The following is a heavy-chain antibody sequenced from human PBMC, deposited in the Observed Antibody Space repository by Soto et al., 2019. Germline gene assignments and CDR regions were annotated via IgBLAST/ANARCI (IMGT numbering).Heavy chain of an antibody. CDR3: ARVTDYYESSGYFDY. J-gene: IGHJ4*02. CDR2: IKQDGREK. CDR1: GFTFSSYW. D-gene: IGHD3-22*01. Sequence: EVQLVESGGGLVQPGGSLRLSCAASGFTFSSYWMSWVRQAPGKGLEWVANIKQDGREKYYVDSVKGRFTISRDNAKNSLNLQMNSLRAEDTAVYYCARVTDYYESSGYFDYWGQGTLVTVSS. V-gene: IGHV3-7*01.